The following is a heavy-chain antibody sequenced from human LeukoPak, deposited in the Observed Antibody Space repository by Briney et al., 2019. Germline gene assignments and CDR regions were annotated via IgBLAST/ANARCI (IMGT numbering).Heavy chain of an antibody. CDR1: GFTFSSYA. CDR3: ARDGSESYFRD. V-gene: IGHV3-30-3*01. D-gene: IGHD3-10*01. CDR2: ISYDGSNK. J-gene: IGHJ4*02. Sequence: GRSLRLSCAASGFTFSSYAMHWVRQAPGKGLEWVAVISYDGSNKYYADSVKGRFTISRDNSKNTLYLQMNSLGDGDTAVYYCARDGSESYFRDWGQGTLVTVSS.